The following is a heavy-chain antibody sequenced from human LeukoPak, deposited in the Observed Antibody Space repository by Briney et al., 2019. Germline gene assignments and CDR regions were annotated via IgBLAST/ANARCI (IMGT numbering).Heavy chain of an antibody. CDR1: GFTFSNAW. V-gene: IGHV3-15*01. D-gene: IGHD3-3*01. Sequence: PGGSLRLSCAASGFTFSNAWMSWVRQAPGKGLEWVGRIKSETDGGTTDYAAPVKGRFTISRDDSKNTLYLQMNSLKTEDTAVYYCTTENYDYDFWSGHYYYYYMDVWGKGTTVTVSS. CDR3: TTENYDYDFWSGHYYYYYMDV. CDR2: IKSETDGGTT. J-gene: IGHJ6*03.